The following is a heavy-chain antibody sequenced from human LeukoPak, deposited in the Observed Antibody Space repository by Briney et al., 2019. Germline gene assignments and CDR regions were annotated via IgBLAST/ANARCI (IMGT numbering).Heavy chain of an antibody. D-gene: IGHD3-22*01. CDR2: IGTAGDT. J-gene: IGHJ6*02. CDR1: GFTFGSYD. V-gene: IGHV3-13*01. CDR3: ARSSDSSGYFSYYYYGMDV. Sequence: GGSLRLSCAASGFTFGSYDMHWVRQATGKGLEWVSAIGTAGDTYYPGSVKGRFTISRDNAKNTLYLQMNSLRAEDTAVYYCARSSDSSGYFSYYYYGMDVWGQGTTVTVSS.